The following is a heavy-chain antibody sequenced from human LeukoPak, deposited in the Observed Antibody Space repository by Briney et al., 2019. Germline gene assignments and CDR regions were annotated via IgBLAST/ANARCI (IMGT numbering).Heavy chain of an antibody. Sequence: GESLRLSCAASGFIFKKYWMNWVRQVPGKGLECLANIKEDGSETYYADSVKGRFIISRDNPKNLLFLQINSLRVEDTAVYYCARETPRRGETRDGYRWGQGTVVTVSS. CDR2: IKEDGSET. D-gene: IGHD5-24*01. CDR1: GFIFKKYW. V-gene: IGHV3-7*01. CDR3: ARETPRRGETRDGYR. J-gene: IGHJ4*02.